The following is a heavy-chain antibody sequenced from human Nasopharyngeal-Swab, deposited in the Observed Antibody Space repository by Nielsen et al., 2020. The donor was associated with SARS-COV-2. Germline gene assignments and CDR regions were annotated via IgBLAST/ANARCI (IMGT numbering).Heavy chain of an antibody. J-gene: IGHJ1*01. D-gene: IGHD2-15*01. V-gene: IGHV3-53*01. CDR3: ASHCSGGSCYSFWYFQH. CDR2: IYSGGST. CDR1: GFTVSSNY. Sequence: GESLKISCEASGFTVSSNYMSWVRQAPGKGLEWVSVIYSGGSTYYADSVKGRFTISRDNSKNTLYLQMNSLRAEDTAVYYCASHCSGGSCYSFWYFQHWGQGTLVTVSS.